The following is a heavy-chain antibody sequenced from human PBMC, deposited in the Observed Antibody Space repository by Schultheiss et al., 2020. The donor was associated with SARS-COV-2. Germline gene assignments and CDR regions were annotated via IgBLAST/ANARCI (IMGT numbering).Heavy chain of an antibody. J-gene: IGHJ4*02. CDR3: ARGWSGNPIDY. CDR2: IYYSGST. CDR1: GVSISSYY. D-gene: IGHD1-1*01. V-gene: IGHV4-59*01. Sequence: SETLSLTCTVSGVSISSYYWSWIRQPPGKGLEWIGYIYYSGSTNYNPSLKSRVTISVDTSKKQFSLKLRSMTAADTAVYFCARGWSGNPIDYWGQETLVTVSS.